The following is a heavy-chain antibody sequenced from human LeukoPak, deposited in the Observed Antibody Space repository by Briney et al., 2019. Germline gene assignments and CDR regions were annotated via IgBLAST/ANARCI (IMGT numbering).Heavy chain of an antibody. J-gene: IGHJ4*02. Sequence: GGSLRLSCAASGFTFSYYSMNWVRQAPGEGLEWVSSISSSGSYIYYADSVKGRFTISRDNAKNSLHLQINSLRAEDTAVYYRARTHLESGYCSSTSCPPDYWGQGTLVTVSS. V-gene: IGHV3-21*01. D-gene: IGHD2-2*01. CDR3: ARTHLESGYCSSTSCPPDY. CDR2: ISSSGSYI. CDR1: GFTFSYYS.